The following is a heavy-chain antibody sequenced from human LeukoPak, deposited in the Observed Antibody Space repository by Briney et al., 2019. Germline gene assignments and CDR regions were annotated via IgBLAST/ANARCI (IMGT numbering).Heavy chain of an antibody. D-gene: IGHD4-17*01. V-gene: IGHV3-53*01. CDR1: GFTVSSKY. J-gene: IGHJ4*02. Sequence: SLRLSCAASGFTVSSKYMSWVRQAPGKGLEWVSVIYSGGITYYADSVKGRFTISRDNSKNTLFLQMNSLRAEDTAVYFCAGRPHGDHPFFDYWGQGTLVSVST. CDR3: AGRPHGDHPFFDY. CDR2: IYSGGIT.